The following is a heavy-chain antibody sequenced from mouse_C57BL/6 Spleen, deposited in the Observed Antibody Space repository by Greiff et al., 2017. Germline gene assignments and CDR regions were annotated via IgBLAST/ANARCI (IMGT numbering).Heavy chain of an antibody. CDR1: GYTFTSYW. V-gene: IGHV1-69*01. CDR2: LDPSDSYT. D-gene: IGHD1-1*01. Sequence: QVQLQQPGAELVMPGASVKLSCKASGYTFTSYWMHWVKQRPGQGLEWIGELDPSDSYTNYNQKFKGKSTLTVDQSSSTAYMQLSSLTSEDSAVYYCARSPITTVVATGAMDYWGQGTSVTVSS. J-gene: IGHJ4*01. CDR3: ARSPITTVVATGAMDY.